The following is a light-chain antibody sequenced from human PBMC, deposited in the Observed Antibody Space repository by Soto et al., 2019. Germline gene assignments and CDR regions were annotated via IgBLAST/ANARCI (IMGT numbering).Light chain of an antibody. V-gene: IGLV2-14*03. CDR1: SSDVGAYDY. CDR2: EVS. CDR3: SSYTSSSTRV. Sequence: QSALTQPASVSGSPGQSITISCTGTSSDVGAYDYVSWYQQHPDKAPKLMIYEVSHRPSGVSNRFYGSKSVNTATLTISGLQAEDVADYDCSSYTSSSTRVFGTGTKVTVL. J-gene: IGLJ1*01.